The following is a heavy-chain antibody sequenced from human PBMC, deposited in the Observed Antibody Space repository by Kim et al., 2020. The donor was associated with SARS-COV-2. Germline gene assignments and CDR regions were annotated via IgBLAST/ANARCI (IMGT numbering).Heavy chain of an antibody. Sequence: GGSLRLSCAASGFTFSSYSMNWVRQAPGKGLEWVSYISSSSSTIYYADSVKGRFTISRDNAKNSLYLQMNSLRAEDTAVYYCAREGQYCGGDCSEGLFDYWGQGTLVTVSS. J-gene: IGHJ4*02. CDR1: GFTFSSYS. V-gene: IGHV3-48*04. CDR2: ISSSSSTI. D-gene: IGHD2-21*02. CDR3: AREGQYCGGDCSEGLFDY.